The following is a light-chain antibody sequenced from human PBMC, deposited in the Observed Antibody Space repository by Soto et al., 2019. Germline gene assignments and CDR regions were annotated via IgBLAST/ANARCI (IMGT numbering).Light chain of an antibody. J-gene: IGKJ1*01. CDR3: QQYDTYPWT. CDR2: KAS. V-gene: IGKV1-5*03. Sequence: DIQMTQSPSTLSASVEDRVTITCRASQSISTWLAWYQQKPGKAPKLLIYKASSLESGVPSRFSGSGSGTKFTLTISSLQPDDFATYYCQQYDTYPWTFGQGTKVEIK. CDR1: QSISTW.